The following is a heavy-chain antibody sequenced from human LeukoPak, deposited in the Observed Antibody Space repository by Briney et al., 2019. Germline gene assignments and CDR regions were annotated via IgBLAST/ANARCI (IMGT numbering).Heavy chain of an antibody. D-gene: IGHD2-15*01. CDR2: TYSGADT. V-gene: IGHV3-53*04. CDR1: GFTVSGNY. J-gene: IGHJ5*02. CDR3: ARAQYCSGGSCYSGTLGS. Sequence: GGSLRLSCAASGFTVSGNYMSWVRQAPGKGLEWVSVTYSGADTYYADSVKGRFTISRHSSQNTVYLQMNSLRAEDTAVYYCARAQYCSGGSCYSGTLGSWGQGTLVTVSS.